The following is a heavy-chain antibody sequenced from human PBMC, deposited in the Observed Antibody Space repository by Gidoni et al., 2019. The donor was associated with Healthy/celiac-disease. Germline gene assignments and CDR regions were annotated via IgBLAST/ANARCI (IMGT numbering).Heavy chain of an antibody. J-gene: IGHJ3*02. CDR1: GFTFSSYE. CDR3: ARDREPYAVLAFDI. V-gene: IGHV3-48*03. Sequence: EVQLVESGGGLVQPGGSLRLSCAASGFTFSSYEMNWVRQAPGKGLEWVSYISSSGSTIYYADSVKGRFTISRDNAKNSLYLQMNSLRAEDTAVYYCARDREPYAVLAFDIWGQGTMVTVSS. D-gene: IGHD6-19*01. CDR2: ISSSGSTI.